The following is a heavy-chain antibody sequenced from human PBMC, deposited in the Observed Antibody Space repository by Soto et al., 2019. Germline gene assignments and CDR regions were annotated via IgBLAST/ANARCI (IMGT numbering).Heavy chain of an antibody. Sequence: EVQLVESGGGLVQPGGSLRLSCAASGFTFSSYSMNWVRQAPGKGLEWVSYISSSSSTIYYADSVKGRFTISRDNAKNSLYLQMNSLRAEDTSVYYCARGHGTLGYCSGGSFYSAWFDPWGQGTLVTVSS. CDR2: ISSSSSTI. D-gene: IGHD2-15*01. CDR3: ARGHGTLGYCSGGSFYSAWFDP. J-gene: IGHJ5*02. V-gene: IGHV3-48*01. CDR1: GFTFSSYS.